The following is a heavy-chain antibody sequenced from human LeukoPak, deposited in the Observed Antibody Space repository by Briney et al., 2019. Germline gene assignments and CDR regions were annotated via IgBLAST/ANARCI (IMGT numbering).Heavy chain of an antibody. CDR2: ISGSGGST. CDR1: GFTFSSYS. V-gene: IGHV3-23*01. CDR3: AKDRDIVVVPAAFTFDY. Sequence: GGSLRLSCAASGFTFSSYSMNWVRQAPGKGLEWVSAISGSGGSTYYADSVKGRFTISRDNSKNTLYLQMNSLRAEDTAVYYCAKDRDIVVVPAAFTFDYWGQGTLVTVS. J-gene: IGHJ4*02. D-gene: IGHD2-2*01.